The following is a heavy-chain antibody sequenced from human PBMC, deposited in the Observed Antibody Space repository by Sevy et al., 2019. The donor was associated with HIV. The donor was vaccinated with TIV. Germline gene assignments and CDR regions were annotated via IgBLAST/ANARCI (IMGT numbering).Heavy chain of an antibody. CDR2: IHSSGTT. Sequence: ETLSLTCTVSSGSISSYYWSWIRQPPGKGLEYIGYIHSSGTTNYNPSLKSRVTISVDTSKNQFSLNLSSVTAADTAADYCTRAPPVRSGDDALNWFDPWGQGTLVTVSS. J-gene: IGHJ5*02. CDR3: TRAPPVRSGDDALNWFDP. V-gene: IGHV4-59*01. D-gene: IGHD5-12*01. CDR1: SGSISSYY.